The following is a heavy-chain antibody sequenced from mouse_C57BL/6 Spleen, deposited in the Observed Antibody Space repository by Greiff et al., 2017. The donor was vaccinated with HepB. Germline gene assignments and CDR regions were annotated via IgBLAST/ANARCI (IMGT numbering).Heavy chain of an antibody. V-gene: IGHV5-4*01. CDR1: GFTFSSYA. J-gene: IGHJ1*03. CDR3: SREDLRRWYCDV. Sequence: EVTLMESGGGLVKPGGSLKLSCAASGFTFSSYAMSWVRQTPEKRLEWVATISDGGSYTYYPDNVKGRFTISRDNAKNNLYLQMSHLKSEDTAMYYCSREDLRRWYCDVWGTGTTVTVSS. CDR2: ISDGGSYT. D-gene: IGHD2-12*01.